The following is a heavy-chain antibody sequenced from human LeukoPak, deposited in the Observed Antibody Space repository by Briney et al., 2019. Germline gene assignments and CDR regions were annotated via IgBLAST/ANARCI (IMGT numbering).Heavy chain of an antibody. J-gene: IGHJ4*02. CDR3: AKLAGTYSSGLYTDY. CDR1: GFTFSSYA. CDR2: ISGSGGST. V-gene: IGHV3-23*01. Sequence: GGSLRHSCAASGFTFSSYAMTWVRQAPGKGLEWVSGISGSGGSTYLPDSVKGRFTISRDNSKNTLCLQMNSLTAADTAVYYCAKLAGTYSSGLYTDYWGRGTLVTVSS. D-gene: IGHD6-25*01.